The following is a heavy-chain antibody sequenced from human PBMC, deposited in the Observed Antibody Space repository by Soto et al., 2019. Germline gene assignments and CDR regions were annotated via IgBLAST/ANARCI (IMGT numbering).Heavy chain of an antibody. CDR1: GDSISSSNW. J-gene: IGHJ4*02. Sequence: QVQLQESGPGLVKPSGTLSLTCAVSGDSISSSNWWSWVRQPPGKGLEWIGEIYHSGSTNYNPSLKSRVTISGDKYKNQFSLNLNSVTAADTAVYYCARHSGSYFRDYWGQGTLVTVSS. D-gene: IGHD1-26*01. V-gene: IGHV4-4*02. CDR3: ARHSGSYFRDY. CDR2: IYHSGST.